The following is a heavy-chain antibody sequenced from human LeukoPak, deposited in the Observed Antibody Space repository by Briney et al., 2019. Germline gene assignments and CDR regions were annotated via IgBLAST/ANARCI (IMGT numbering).Heavy chain of an antibody. V-gene: IGHV1-46*01. CDR3: ARRYCTNGVCYDDRGAFDI. Sequence: ASVKVSCKASGYTFTSYYMHWVRQAPGQGLEWMGIINPSGFSTTYAQKFQGRVTVTADKSTSTAYMELSSLTSEDTAVYYCARRYCTNGVCYDDRGAFDIWGQGTLVTVSS. CDR2: INPSGFST. J-gene: IGHJ3*02. D-gene: IGHD2-8*01. CDR1: GYTFTSYY.